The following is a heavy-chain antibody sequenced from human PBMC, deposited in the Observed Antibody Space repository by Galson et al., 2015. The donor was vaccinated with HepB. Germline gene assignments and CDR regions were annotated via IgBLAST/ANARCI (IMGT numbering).Heavy chain of an antibody. D-gene: IGHD2-21*02. Sequence: SVKVSCKASGFTFTRSAVQWVRQARGQRLEWIGWIVVDSGHTNYAQKFQERVTITRDMSTSTAYMELSSLRSEDTAVYYCAAAACGGDCYSGVDGMDVWGQGTTVTVSS. J-gene: IGHJ6*02. CDR2: IVVDSGHT. V-gene: IGHV1-58*01. CDR3: AAAACGGDCYSGVDGMDV. CDR1: GFTFTRSA.